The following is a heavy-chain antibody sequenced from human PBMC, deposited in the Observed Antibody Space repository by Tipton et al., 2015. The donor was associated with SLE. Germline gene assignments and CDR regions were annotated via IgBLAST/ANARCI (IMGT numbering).Heavy chain of an antibody. V-gene: IGHV3-21*03. CDR1: GFTFSSYS. CDR2: ISSSSSYI. D-gene: IGHD3-22*01. CDR3: ARGDYYDSSGFFTGYYGMDV. Sequence: SLRLSCAASGFTFSSYSMNWVRQAPGKGLEWVSSISSSSSYIYYADSVKGRFTISRDNAKNSLYLQMNRLRAEDTAVYYCARGDYYDSSGFFTGYYGMDVWGQGTTVTVSS. J-gene: IGHJ6*02.